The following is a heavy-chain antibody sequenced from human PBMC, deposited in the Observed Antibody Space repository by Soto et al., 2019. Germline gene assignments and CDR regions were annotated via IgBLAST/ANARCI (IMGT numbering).Heavy chain of an antibody. Sequence: QVRRVRPGARGRRPGPPGRFSSKPSGAALGVILLSWVHRPLGRGLEWWGGIMPIFRAPDYAQKFQGRVTITADEFTRTAYMEMNSLRSEDTAVYYCASWLKGPDIGNYYYGMDVWGQGTTVTVS. J-gene: IGHJ6*02. V-gene: IGHV1-69*12. D-gene: IGHD2-15*01. CDR1: GAALGVIL. CDR3: ASWLKGPDIGNYYYGMDV. CDR2: IMPIFRAP.